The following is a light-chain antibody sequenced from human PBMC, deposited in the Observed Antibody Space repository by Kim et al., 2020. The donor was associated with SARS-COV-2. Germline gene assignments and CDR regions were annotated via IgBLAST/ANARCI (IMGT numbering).Light chain of an antibody. V-gene: IGKV3-15*01. J-gene: IGKJ1*01. CDR1: QSVSSN. CDR3: QQYNDWPRT. Sequence: EKVMTQSPAILSVSPGERATLSCSASQSVSSNIAWYQQKLGQAPRLLIYGASTRATGIPARFSGSGSGTEFTLIISSLQSEDFAFYYCQQYNDWPRTFGQGTKVDIK. CDR2: GAS.